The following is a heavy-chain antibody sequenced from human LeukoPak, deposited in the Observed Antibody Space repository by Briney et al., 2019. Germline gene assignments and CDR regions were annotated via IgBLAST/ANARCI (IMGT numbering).Heavy chain of an antibody. D-gene: IGHD3-3*01. CDR2: IYYIESN. V-gene: IGHV4-59*01. CDR1: GASIRSYY. J-gene: IGHJ3*02. Sequence: SETLSLTCAVSGASIRSYYWNWLRQPPGKGLEWISNIYYIESNNYNPSPTSPFTISLDPSKNHFSLKLSSLTAADTAVYYCARLVGSEYDFDTFYIWGDGTMVSVSS. CDR3: ARLVGSEYDFDTFYI.